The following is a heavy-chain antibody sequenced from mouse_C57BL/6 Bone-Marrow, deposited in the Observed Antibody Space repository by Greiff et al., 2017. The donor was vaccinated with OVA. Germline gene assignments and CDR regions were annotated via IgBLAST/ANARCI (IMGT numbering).Heavy chain of an antibody. Sequence: QVQLQQSGAELVKPGASVKVSCKASGYTFTSYWMHWVKQRPGQGLEWIGRINPTASGTSYNQKFKGKATLTVDKSSSTAYMQLSILTSEDSAVYYGAIPDGYNWYFDGWGTGTTVTVSA. CDR3: AIPDGYNWYFDG. CDR1: GYTFTSYW. CDR2: INPTASGT. J-gene: IGHJ1*03. V-gene: IGHV1-74*01. D-gene: IGHD2-3*01.